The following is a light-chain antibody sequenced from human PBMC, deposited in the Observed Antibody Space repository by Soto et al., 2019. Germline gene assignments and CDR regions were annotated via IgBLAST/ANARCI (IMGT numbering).Light chain of an antibody. J-gene: IGKJ1*01. CDR3: QQYNNWPWT. V-gene: IGKV3-20*01. Sequence: EIVLTQSPGTLSLSPGERATLSCRASHSVTSDYLAWYQQKPGQAPRLLIYGATKRATGIPDRFSGSGSGTDFTLTISRLEAEDFAVYYCQQYNNWPWTFGQGTKVDNK. CDR2: GAT. CDR1: HSVTSDY.